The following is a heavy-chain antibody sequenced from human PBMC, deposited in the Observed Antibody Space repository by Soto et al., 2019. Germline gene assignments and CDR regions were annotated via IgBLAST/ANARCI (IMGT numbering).Heavy chain of an antibody. J-gene: IGHJ4*02. CDR3: ARWGTTGGLDV. CDR2: TSYDGSNN. Sequence: QVQLVESGGGLVKLGTSLSLSLEGLGLTFGSYVLPWVRQAPGKGLEWVALTSYDGSNNFYGDSVKGRFTISRHNSRNTVELQMDSLTFEDTALYYCARWGTTGGLDVWGQGTLVSVSS. V-gene: IGHV3-33*05. CDR1: GLTFGSYV. D-gene: IGHD3-16*01.